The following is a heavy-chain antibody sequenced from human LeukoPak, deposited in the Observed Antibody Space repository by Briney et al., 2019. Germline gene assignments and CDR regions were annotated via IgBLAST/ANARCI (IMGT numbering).Heavy chain of an antibody. Sequence: SETLSLTCTVSGGSISSSPYYWGWIRQPPGKGLEWIGSIYYSGTTHYSPSLESRVTISVDTSKNQFSLKLASVTAADTAIYYCARVSSGSLVYWGQGTLVTVSS. D-gene: IGHD1-26*01. CDR2: IYYSGTT. CDR1: GGSISSSPYY. V-gene: IGHV4-39*07. J-gene: IGHJ4*02. CDR3: ARVSSGSLVY.